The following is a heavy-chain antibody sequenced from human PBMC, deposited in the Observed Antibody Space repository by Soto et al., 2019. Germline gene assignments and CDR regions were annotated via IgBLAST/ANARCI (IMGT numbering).Heavy chain of an antibody. J-gene: IGHJ4*02. D-gene: IGHD3-22*01. CDR1: GFTFSSYG. V-gene: IGHV3-33*01. CDR2: IYYDGSNK. Sequence: QVQLVESGGGVVQPGRSLRLSCAVSGFTFSSYGINWVRQSPGKGLEWVAAIYYDGSNKYYADSVRGRFTISRDNFKNTLYLHMNSLRDEDTAVSYCARDSKDDSSGHYEGFEYWGQGTLVTVSS. CDR3: ARDSKDDSSGHYEGFEY.